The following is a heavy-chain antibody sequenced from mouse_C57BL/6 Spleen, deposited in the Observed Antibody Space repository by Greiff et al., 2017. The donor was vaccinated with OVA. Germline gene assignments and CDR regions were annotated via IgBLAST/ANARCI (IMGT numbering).Heavy chain of an antibody. CDR2: IDPSDSET. CDR1: GYTFTSYW. Sequence: QVQLQQSGAELVRPGSSVKLSCKASGYTFTSYWMHWVKQRPRQGLEWIGNIDPSDSETHYNQKFKDKATLTVDKSSSTAYMQLSSLTSEDSAVYYCARSPYDYDDNDAMDYWGQGTSVTVSS. J-gene: IGHJ4*01. V-gene: IGHV1-52*01. CDR3: ARSPYDYDDNDAMDY. D-gene: IGHD2-4*01.